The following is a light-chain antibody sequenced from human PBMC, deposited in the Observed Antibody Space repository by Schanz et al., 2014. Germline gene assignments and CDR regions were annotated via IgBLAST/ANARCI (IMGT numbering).Light chain of an antibody. J-gene: IGLJ3*02. V-gene: IGLV8-61*01. CDR2: RTN. Sequence: QTVVTQEPSFSVSPGGTVTLTCGLSSGSVSSNNFPSWYQQPPGQAPRTLISRTNTRSSGVPDRFSGSIVGNKAALTITGAQADDESDYYCVLYMGSGIWVFGGGTKLTVL. CDR3: VLYMGSGIWV. CDR1: SGSVSSNNF.